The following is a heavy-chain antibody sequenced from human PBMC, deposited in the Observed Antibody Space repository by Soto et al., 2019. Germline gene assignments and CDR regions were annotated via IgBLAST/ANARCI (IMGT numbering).Heavy chain of an antibody. Sequence: PGGSLRLSCAASGFTFSDYAMSWVRQPPGKGLEWVSAIGGRGDATYYADSVKGRFTVSRDNSRNTVFLQMNSLRVDDTAVYYCAGRRYTNGYLEMFLDHWGQGTLVTVSS. CDR1: GFTFSDYA. CDR2: IGGRGDAT. D-gene: IGHD5-18*01. V-gene: IGHV3-23*01. J-gene: IGHJ4*01. CDR3: AGRRYTNGYLEMFLDH.